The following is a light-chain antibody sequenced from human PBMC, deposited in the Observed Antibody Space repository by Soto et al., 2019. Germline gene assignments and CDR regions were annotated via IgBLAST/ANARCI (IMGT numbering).Light chain of an antibody. J-gene: IGLJ2*01. CDR2: EVS. CDR1: SRDVGGSNY. Sequence: QSALIQPASVSGSPGQSITISCTGTSRDVGGSNYVSWYQHHPHRAPKLLIYEVSYRPSGVSSRFSGSKSGNTASLTISGLQAEDEADYYCQSFDSRLSGLVVGGGTKVTVL. CDR3: QSFDSRLSGLV. V-gene: IGLV2-14*01.